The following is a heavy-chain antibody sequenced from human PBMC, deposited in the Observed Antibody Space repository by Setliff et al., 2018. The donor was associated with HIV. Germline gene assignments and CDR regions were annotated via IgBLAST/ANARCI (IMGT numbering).Heavy chain of an antibody. V-gene: IGHV1-69*05. J-gene: IGHJ4*02. D-gene: IGHD2-15*01. CDR2: IIPIFGTT. Sequence: SVKVSCKASGGSLNNYAISWVRQAPGQGLEWMGGIIPIFGTTTYAQKFQDRVTITTDESTTTFYMELSSLRSEDTALYFCARERRYCSGGSCSKFFDYWGQGTLVTVSS. CDR3: ARERRYCSGGSCSKFFDY. CDR1: GGSLNNYA.